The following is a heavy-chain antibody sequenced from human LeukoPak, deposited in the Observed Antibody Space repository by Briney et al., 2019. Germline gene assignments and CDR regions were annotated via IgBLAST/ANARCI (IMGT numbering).Heavy chain of an antibody. J-gene: IGHJ5*02. CDR3: ARIRSYYYDSSGYYSRGWFDP. V-gene: IGHV4-38-2*02. CDR1: GYSISSGYY. CDR2: IYYSGST. D-gene: IGHD3-22*01. Sequence: SETLSLTCTVSGYSISSGYYWGWIRQPPGKGLEWIGYIYYSGSTYYNPSLKSRVTISVDTSKNQFSLKLSSATAADTAVYYCARIRSYYYDSSGYYSRGWFDPWGQGTLVTVSS.